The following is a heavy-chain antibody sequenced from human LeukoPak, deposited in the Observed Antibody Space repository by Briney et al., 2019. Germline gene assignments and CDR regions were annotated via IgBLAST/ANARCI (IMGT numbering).Heavy chain of an antibody. V-gene: IGHV4-30-4*01. J-gene: IGHJ4*02. CDR3: AKTYYDSSGYHFDN. D-gene: IGHD3-22*01. CDR1: GDSISSGDYY. Sequence: SQPLSLTCTVSGDSISSGDYYWSWIRQPPGKGLEWIGYIYYSGRSYYNPSLESRITISVDTSKNQFSLKLRPVTAADTAVYYCAKTYYDSSGYHFDNWGQGTLVTVSS. CDR2: IYYSGRS.